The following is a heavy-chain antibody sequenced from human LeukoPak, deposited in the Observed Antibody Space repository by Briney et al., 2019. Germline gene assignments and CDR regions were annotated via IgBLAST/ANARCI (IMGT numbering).Heavy chain of an antibody. J-gene: IGHJ6*02. CDR2: IWYDGSNK. D-gene: IGHD6-13*01. V-gene: IGHV3-33*01. Sequence: PGGSLRLSCAASGFTFSSFGMHWVRQAPGKGLEWVAVIWYDGSNKYYADSVKGRFTISRDNSKNTLYPQMNSLRAEDTAVYYCARGSSRSLQYYYYYGMDVWGQGTTVTVSS. CDR1: GFTFSSFG. CDR3: ARGSSRSLQYYYYYGMDV.